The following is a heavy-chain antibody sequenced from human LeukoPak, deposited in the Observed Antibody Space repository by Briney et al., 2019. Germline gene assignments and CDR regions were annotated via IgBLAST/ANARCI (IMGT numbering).Heavy chain of an antibody. D-gene: IGHD1-7*01. CDR3: ARVSNTGTKDAFDI. CDR2: INWSGGST. V-gene: IGHV3-20*04. CDR1: GFTFEDYG. J-gene: IGHJ3*02. Sequence: GGSLRLSCAPSGFTFEDYGMSWVRQAPGKGREWVSGINWSGGSTGYADSVKGRFTISRDNAKNSLYLQMNSLRAEDTALYYCARVSNTGTKDAFDIWGQGTMVTVSS.